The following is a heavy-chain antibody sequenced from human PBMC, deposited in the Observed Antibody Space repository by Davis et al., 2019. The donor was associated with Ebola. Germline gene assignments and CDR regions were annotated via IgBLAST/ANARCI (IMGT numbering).Heavy chain of an antibody. CDR3: ARGSRNMDV. J-gene: IGHJ6*02. V-gene: IGHV3-74*01. Sequence: GESLKISCAASGFTFSSYWMHWVRQAPGKGLVWVSRINPDGSFTDYADSVKGRFTISRDNAKSTLYLQMNSLRAEDTAVYYCARGSRNMDVWGQGTTVTVSS. CDR1: GFTFSSYW. CDR2: INPDGSFT.